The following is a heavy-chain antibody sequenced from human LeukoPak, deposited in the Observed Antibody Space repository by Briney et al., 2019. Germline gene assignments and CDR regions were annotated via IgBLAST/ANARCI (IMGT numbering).Heavy chain of an antibody. CDR3: ARGYDSSGYYLQIGDY. CDR1: GYTFTSYY. D-gene: IGHD3-22*01. CDR2: INPSGGST. J-gene: IGHJ4*02. Sequence: ASVKVSCKASGYTFTSYYMHWVRQAPGQGLEWMGIINPSGGSTSYAQKFQGRVTMTRDMSTSTVYMELSSLRSEDTAVYYCARGYDSSGYYLQIGDYWGQGTLVTVSS. V-gene: IGHV1-46*01.